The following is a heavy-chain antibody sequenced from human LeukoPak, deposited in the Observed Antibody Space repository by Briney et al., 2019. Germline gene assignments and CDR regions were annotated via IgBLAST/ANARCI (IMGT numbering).Heavy chain of an antibody. CDR2: INAGNGNT. Sequence: GASVKVSCKASGYTFTSYAMHWVRQAPGQRLEWMGWINAGNGNTKYSQKFQGRVTITRDTSASTAYMELSSLRSGDTAVYYCAREYSGYSTGDAFDIWGQGTMVTVSS. D-gene: IGHD3-22*01. CDR3: AREYSGYSTGDAFDI. V-gene: IGHV1-3*01. J-gene: IGHJ3*02. CDR1: GYTFTSYA.